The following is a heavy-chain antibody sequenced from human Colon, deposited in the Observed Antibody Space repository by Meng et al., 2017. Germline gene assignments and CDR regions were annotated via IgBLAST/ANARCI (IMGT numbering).Heavy chain of an antibody. V-gene: IGHV4-4*02. CDR3: ARGSLYNWHS. D-gene: IGHD1-20*01. Sequence: SETLSLTCAVSGDSINNDDWWSWLRQPPGKGLEWIGEMFHSVSTNYNPSLKSRVTISVDKSKNQFSLNLSSVTAADTAVYYCARGSLYNWHSWGQGTLVTVSS. CDR2: MFHSVST. J-gene: IGHJ4*02. CDR1: GDSINNDDW.